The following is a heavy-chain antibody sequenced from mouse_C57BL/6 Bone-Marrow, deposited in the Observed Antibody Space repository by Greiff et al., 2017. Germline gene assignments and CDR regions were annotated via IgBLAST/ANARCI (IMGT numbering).Heavy chain of an antibody. Sequence: QVQLQQSGAELAKPGASVKLSCKASGYTFTSYGMHWVKQRPGKGLEWIGYINPSSGYTKYNQKFKEKATLTADKSSSTAYMLLGSLTYEGSAVYYWSRSGLEWYAMDYWGQGTSVTVSS. CDR2: INPSSGYT. CDR3: SRSGLEWYAMDY. J-gene: IGHJ4*01. CDR1: GYTFTSYG. D-gene: IGHD1-3*01. V-gene: IGHV1-7*01.